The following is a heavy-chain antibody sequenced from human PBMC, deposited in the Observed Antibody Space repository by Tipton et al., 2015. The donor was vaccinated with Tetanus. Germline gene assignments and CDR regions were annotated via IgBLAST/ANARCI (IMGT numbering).Heavy chain of an antibody. V-gene: IGHV4-61*05. CDR1: GGSISDKKYY. CDR3: VRGRGFGAYSYAFEY. J-gene: IGHJ4*02. Sequence: TLSLTCTVSGGSISDKKYYWGWIRQPPGKGLEWIGYISHSGSPNYNPSLKSRATVSVDTSKNQFSLDLTSVTAADTAVYYCVRGRGFGAYSYAFEYWGQGALVTVSS. D-gene: IGHD5-12*01. CDR2: ISHSGSP.